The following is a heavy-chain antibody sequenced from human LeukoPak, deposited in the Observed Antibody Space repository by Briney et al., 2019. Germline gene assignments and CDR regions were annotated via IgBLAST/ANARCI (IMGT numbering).Heavy chain of an antibody. Sequence: PSEALSLTCTVSGGSISSYYWSWIRQPPGKGLEWIAYISDSGDTNFNPSLNSRVTISIDTSKNQFSLKLTAVTAADTAVYYCARGGGAAGYNYEFDYWGQGTLVTVSS. CDR1: GGSISSYY. CDR3: ARGGGAAGYNYEFDY. J-gene: IGHJ4*02. V-gene: IGHV4-59*01. D-gene: IGHD5-24*01. CDR2: ISDSGDT.